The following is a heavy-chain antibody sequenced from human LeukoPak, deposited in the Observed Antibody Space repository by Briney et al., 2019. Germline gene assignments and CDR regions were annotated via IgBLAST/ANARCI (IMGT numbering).Heavy chain of an antibody. CDR3: ARDGLGGVGDHWFDP. V-gene: IGHV3-74*01. Sequence: GGSLRLSCAASGFTFSSYWMHWVRQAPGRGLVWVSRINSDGSGTIYADSVKGRFTISRDNAKNTLYLQMNSLRAEDTAMYYCARDGLGGVGDHWFDPWGQGTLVTVSS. CDR2: INSDGSGT. CDR1: GFTFSSYW. J-gene: IGHJ5*02. D-gene: IGHD3-3*01.